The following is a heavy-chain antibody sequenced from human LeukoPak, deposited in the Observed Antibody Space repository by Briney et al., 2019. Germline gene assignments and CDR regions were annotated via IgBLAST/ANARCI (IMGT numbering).Heavy chain of an antibody. CDR3: ARSSEGNHDFWSGYSSWFDP. CDR1: GFTFTGFY. J-gene: IGHJ5*02. D-gene: IGHD3-3*01. Sequence: GASVTVSCKASGFTFTGFYIHWVRQAPGQGLEWMGWINPNSGGTNSAQKFQGRVTMTRDTSISTAYMELSRLRSDDTAIYYCARSSEGNHDFWSGYSSWFDPWGQGTLVTVSS. V-gene: IGHV1-2*02. CDR2: INPNSGGT.